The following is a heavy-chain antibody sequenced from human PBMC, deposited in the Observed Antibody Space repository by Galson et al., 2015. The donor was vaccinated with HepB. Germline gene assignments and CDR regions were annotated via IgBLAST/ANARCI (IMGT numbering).Heavy chain of an antibody. D-gene: IGHD7-27*01. CDR1: GGTFSSYA. CDR3: AREITGEGAFDI. CDR2: IIPIFGTA. J-gene: IGHJ3*02. Sequence: SVKVSCKASGGTFSSYAISWVRQAPGQGLEWMGGIIPIFGTANYAQKFQGRVTITADKSTNTAYMELSSLRSEDTAVYYCAREITGEGAFDIWGQGTRVTVSS. V-gene: IGHV1-69*06.